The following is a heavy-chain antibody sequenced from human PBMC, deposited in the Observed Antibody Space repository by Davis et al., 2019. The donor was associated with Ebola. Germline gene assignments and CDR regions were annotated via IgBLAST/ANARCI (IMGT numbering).Heavy chain of an antibody. CDR2: IKQDGSEK. Sequence: GESLKISCAASGFTFSSYWMSWVRQAPGKGLEWVANIKQDGSEKYYVDSVKGRFTISRDNAKNSLYLQMNSLRAEDTAVYYCAGQHRYNWNERTFDYWGQGTLVTVSS. V-gene: IGHV3-7*03. CDR3: AGQHRYNWNERTFDY. D-gene: IGHD1-1*01. J-gene: IGHJ4*02. CDR1: GFTFSSYW.